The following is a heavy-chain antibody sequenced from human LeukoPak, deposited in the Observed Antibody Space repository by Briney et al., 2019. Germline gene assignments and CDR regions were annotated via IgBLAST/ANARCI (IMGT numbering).Heavy chain of an antibody. V-gene: IGHV4-39*07. CDR3: ARERLVPAARALDV. CDR1: GGSISSGDYY. CDR2: INHSGST. J-gene: IGHJ6*04. Sequence: SETLSLTCTVSGGSISSGDYYWSWIRQPPGKGMEWIGEINHSGSTNYNPSLKSRVTISVDTSKNQFSLKLSSVTAADTAVYYCARERLVPAARALDVWGKGTTVTVSS. D-gene: IGHD2-2*01.